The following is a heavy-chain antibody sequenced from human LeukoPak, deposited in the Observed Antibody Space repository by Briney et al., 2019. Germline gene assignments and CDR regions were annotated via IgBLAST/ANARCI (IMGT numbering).Heavy chain of an antibody. Sequence: GGSLRLSCAASGFTVNNDYMNWVRQAPGKGLEWVSLIYGDGSTYYADSVKGRFTTSRDNSKNSLYLQMNSLRAEDTALYYCAKDSSAHYYGSGSTFDYWGQGTLVTVSS. V-gene: IGHV3-53*05. CDR2: IYGDGST. D-gene: IGHD3-10*01. J-gene: IGHJ4*02. CDR1: GFTVNNDY. CDR3: AKDSSAHYYGSGSTFDY.